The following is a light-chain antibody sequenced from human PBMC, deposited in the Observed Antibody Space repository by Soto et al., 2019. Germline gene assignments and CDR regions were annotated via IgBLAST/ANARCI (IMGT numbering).Light chain of an antibody. Sequence: QSALTPPPSASGSPGKSVTISCTGTSSDVGGSNYVSWYQQHPGKAPKLMIYEVSKQPSGVPDRFSGSKSGNTASLTVSGLQTDDEADYYCSSSADRNTCYVFGTGTKLTVL. CDR1: SSDVGGSNY. CDR2: EVS. CDR3: SSSADRNTCYV. J-gene: IGLJ1*01. V-gene: IGLV2-8*01.